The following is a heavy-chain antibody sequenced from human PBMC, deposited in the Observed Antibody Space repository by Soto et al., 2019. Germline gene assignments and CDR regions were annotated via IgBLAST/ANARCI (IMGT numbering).Heavy chain of an antibody. CDR3: AKDTGADY. V-gene: IGHV3-30*18. CDR2: ISYDGSDQ. CDR1: GFTFSSYG. D-gene: IGHD3-10*01. J-gene: IGHJ4*02. Sequence: QVQLVESGGGVVQPGRSLRLSCAASGFTFSSYGMYWVRQAPGKGLEWVARISYDGSDQFYGDSVKGRFTISRDNSKNILXXQMSSLRSEDTAVYYCAKDTGADYWGQGTVVTVSA.